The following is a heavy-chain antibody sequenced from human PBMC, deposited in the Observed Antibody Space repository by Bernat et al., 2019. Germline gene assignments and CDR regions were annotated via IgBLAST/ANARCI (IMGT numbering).Heavy chain of an antibody. D-gene: IGHD3-22*01. V-gene: IGHV3-74*01. Sequence: EVQLLESGGGLVQPGGSLRLSCAASGFTFSSYWMRWVRQAPGKGLVWVSRVNSDGSSTSYGDSVKGRFTISRDNSKNTLYLPMNSLRAEDTAVYYCARGRGRYYYDSSGYGDAFDIWGQGTIVTVSS. CDR1: GFTFSSYW. CDR2: VNSDGSST. CDR3: ARGRGRYYYDSSGYGDAFDI. J-gene: IGHJ3*02.